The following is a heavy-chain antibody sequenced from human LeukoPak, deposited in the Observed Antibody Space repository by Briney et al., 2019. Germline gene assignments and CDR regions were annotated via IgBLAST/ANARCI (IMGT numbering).Heavy chain of an antibody. CDR1: GFPFGNFA. CDR2: IRYDGSDK. J-gene: IGHJ5*01. D-gene: IGHD1-1*01. CDR3: AKDRGDWKCFHS. V-gene: IGHV3-30*02. Sequence: GGSLRLSCAASGFPFGNFAMHWVRQAPAKGLQWVAFIRYDGSDKYYADSVKGRFTISRDNSKNTLFLQMNSLRPEDTAVYYCAKDRGDWKCFHSWGQGTLVTVSS.